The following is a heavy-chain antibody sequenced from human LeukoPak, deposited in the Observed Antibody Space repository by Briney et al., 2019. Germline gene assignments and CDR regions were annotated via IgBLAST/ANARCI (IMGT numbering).Heavy chain of an antibody. Sequence: SETLSLTCTVSGGSISSYYWSWIRQPPGKGLEWIGYIYYSGSTNYNPSLKSRVTISVDTSKNQFSLKLSSVAAADTAVYYCARGSGAASYWGQGTLVTVSS. J-gene: IGHJ4*02. CDR1: GGSISSYY. CDR3: ARGSGAASY. V-gene: IGHV4-59*01. CDR2: IYYSGST. D-gene: IGHD1-26*01.